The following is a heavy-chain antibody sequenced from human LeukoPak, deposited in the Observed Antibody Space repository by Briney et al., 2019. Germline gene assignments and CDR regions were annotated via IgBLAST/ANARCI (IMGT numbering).Heavy chain of an antibody. CDR3: ARDQSGYAYFDY. J-gene: IGHJ4*02. CDR1: GGSISSGSYY. Sequence: SETLSLTCTVSGGSISSGSYYWSWIRQPAGKGLEWIGRIYTSGSTNYNPSLKSRVTISVDTSKNQFSLKPSSVTAADTAVYYCARDQSGYAYFDYWGQGTLVTVSS. CDR2: IYTSGST. V-gene: IGHV4-61*02. D-gene: IGHD5-12*01.